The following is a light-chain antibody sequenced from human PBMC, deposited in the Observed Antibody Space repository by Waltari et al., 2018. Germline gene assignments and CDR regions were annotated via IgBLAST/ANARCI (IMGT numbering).Light chain of an antibody. CDR3: HQSYTTPRT. CDR1: SVLYCVKYKNY. CDR2: WAS. J-gene: IGKJ1*01. Sequence: SVLYCVKYKNYLGGYPLRHGQPPKLLIYWASTRESGVPDRFSGSGSGTDFTLTISSLQAEDVAVYYCHQSYTTPRTFGQGTKVEIK. V-gene: IGKV4-1*01.